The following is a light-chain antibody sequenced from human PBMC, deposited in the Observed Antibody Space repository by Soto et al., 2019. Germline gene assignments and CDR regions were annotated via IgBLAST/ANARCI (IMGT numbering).Light chain of an antibody. CDR3: QSYDSSNPVV. CDR1: SGSIASNF. V-gene: IGLV6-57*01. J-gene: IGLJ2*01. CDR2: EDN. Sequence: NFMLTQPHSVSASPGKTVTISCTRSSGSIASNFVQWYQQRPGSSPTTVIYEDNQRPSGVPDRFSGSTDSSSNSASLTISGLMTEDEADYYCQSYDSSNPVVFGGGTKLTVL.